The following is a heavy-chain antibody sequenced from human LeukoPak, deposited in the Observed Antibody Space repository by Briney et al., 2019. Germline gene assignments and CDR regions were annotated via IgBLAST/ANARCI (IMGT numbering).Heavy chain of an antibody. V-gene: IGHV4-34*01. CDR3: ARGRDRSKAGDL. D-gene: IGHD5-24*01. CDR1: GGSCDDYY. J-gene: IGHJ5*02. CDR2: IHPHGIF. Sequence: PETLSLTCGVSGGSCDDYYCSWIRQPPGKGLEWIGEIHPHGIFYSNSSLMSRVTISIDTSKSQFSLRLTSVTAADTAFYYCARGRDRSKAGDLWGQGSLVTVS.